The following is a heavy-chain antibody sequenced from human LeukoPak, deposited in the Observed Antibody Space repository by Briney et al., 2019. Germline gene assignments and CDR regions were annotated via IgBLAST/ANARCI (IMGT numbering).Heavy chain of an antibody. Sequence: GASVKVSCKVSGYTLTELSMHWVRQAPGKGLEWMGGFDPEDGETIYAQKFQGRVTMTEDTSTDTAYIELSSLRSEDTAVYYCATEYYYDSSGYYWRAFDIWGQGTMVTVSS. V-gene: IGHV1-24*01. CDR1: GYTLTELS. J-gene: IGHJ3*02. CDR2: FDPEDGET. CDR3: ATEYYYDSSGYYWRAFDI. D-gene: IGHD3-22*01.